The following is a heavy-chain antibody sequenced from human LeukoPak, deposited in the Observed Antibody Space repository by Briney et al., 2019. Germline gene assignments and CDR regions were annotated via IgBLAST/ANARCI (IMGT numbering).Heavy chain of an antibody. V-gene: IGHV3-7*03. Sequence: GGSLRLSCAASGFTFSSHWMSWVRQAPGKGLEWVAHIKSDGSTKYYLDSVKGRFTISRDNAESSRYLQMNSLRAEDTAVYYCARIGSASTNWFDPWGQGTLVTVSS. CDR2: IKSDGSTK. J-gene: IGHJ5*02. CDR3: ARIGSASTNWFDP. D-gene: IGHD1-1*01. CDR1: GFTFSSHW.